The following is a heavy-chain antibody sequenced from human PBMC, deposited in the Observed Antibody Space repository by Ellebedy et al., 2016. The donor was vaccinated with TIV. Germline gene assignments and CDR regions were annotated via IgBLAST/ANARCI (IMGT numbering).Heavy chain of an antibody. CDR3: ARGALAILGVVTGYYGLDV. D-gene: IGHD3-3*01. Sequence: MPGGSLRLSCAVYGGSFSGNYWSWIRQPSGKGLEWIGEINDRGSTNYNPSLKSRVTISVDTSKNQFSLKLTSVSAADTAVYYCARGALAILGVVTGYYGLDVWGQGTTVTVSS. V-gene: IGHV4-34*01. CDR1: GGSFSGNY. J-gene: IGHJ6*02. CDR2: INDRGST.